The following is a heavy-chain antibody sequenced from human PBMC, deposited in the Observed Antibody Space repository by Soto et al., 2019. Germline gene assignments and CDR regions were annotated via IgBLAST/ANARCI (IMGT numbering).Heavy chain of an antibody. CDR2: MNPNSGNT. CDR1: GYTLTSYD. CDR3: ARVLRYFDWSSYGMDV. Sequence: GXSVKVSCKASGYTLTSYDIDWVRQATGQGLEWMGWMNPNSGNTGYAQKFQGRVTMTRNTSISTAYMELSSLRSEDTAVYYCARVLRYFDWSSYGMDVWGQGTTVTVSS. J-gene: IGHJ6*02. V-gene: IGHV1-8*01. D-gene: IGHD3-9*01.